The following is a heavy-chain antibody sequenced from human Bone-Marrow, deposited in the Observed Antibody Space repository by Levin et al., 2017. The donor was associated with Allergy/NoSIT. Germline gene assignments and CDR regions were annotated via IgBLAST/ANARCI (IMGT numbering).Heavy chain of an antibody. CDR2: IDYSGNA. V-gene: IGHV4-30-4*01. Sequence: LRLSCSVSGASIRSGDYYWTWIRQPPGKGLEWLGYIDYSGNAQLKPSLKSRLFFSVDTSRNQFSLKLTSVSAADTALYFCSREGGREARGDNALDLWGPGTMVTVSS. D-gene: IGHD3-10*01. J-gene: IGHJ3*01. CDR3: SREGGREARGDNALDL. CDR1: GASIRSGDYY.